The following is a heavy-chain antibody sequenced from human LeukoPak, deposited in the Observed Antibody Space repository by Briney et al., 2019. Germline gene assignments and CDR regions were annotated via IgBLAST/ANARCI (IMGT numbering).Heavy chain of an antibody. CDR3: LRDTGCRTTNCYSYFDY. CDR1: GFSFSSSW. D-gene: IGHD2-2*01. J-gene: IGHJ4*02. Sequence: GGSLRLSCAASGFSFSSSWMSWVRQAPGKGLEWVANIKPNGGQKYYVDSVRGRFTLSRDNAKNSLYLQMNSLRAEDTAVYYCLRDTGCRTTNCYSYFDYWGQGTLVTVSS. V-gene: IGHV3-7*01. CDR2: IKPNGGQK.